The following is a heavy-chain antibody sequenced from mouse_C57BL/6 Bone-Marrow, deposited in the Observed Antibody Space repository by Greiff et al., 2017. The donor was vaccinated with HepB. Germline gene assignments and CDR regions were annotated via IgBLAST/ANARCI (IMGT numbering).Heavy chain of an antibody. CDR2: SRNKANDYTT. Sequence: EVMLVESGGGLVQSGRSLRLSCATSGFTFSDFYMELVRQAPGKGLEWIAASRNKANDYTTEYSASVKGRFIVSRDTSQSILYLQMNALRAEDTAIYYCARDGGPGYFDVWGTGTTVTVSS. CDR1: GFTFSDFY. J-gene: IGHJ1*03. V-gene: IGHV7-1*01. CDR3: ARDGGPGYFDV.